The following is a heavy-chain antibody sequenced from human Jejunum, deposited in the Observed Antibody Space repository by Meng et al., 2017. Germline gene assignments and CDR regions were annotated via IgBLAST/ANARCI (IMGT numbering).Heavy chain of an antibody. J-gene: IGHJ4*02. CDR2: IYHSGDT. V-gene: IGHV4-4*02. Sequence: QAQLQESGSGPVRPSATPTLTCSVPGASISSNNRWTWVRQPPGRGLEWIGEIYHSGDTNYNPSLTSPVTISVDKSKNQFTLRLNSVTAADTAIYYCARDWGCRDGYCFSGLLEFWGQGILVTVSS. CDR1: GASISSNNR. CDR3: ARDWGCRDGYCFSGLLEF. D-gene: IGHD2-15*01.